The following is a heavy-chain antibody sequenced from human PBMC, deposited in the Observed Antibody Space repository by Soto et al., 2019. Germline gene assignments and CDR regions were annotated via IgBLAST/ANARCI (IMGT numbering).Heavy chain of an antibody. CDR3: ASTGYGSGSAWYYYGMDV. D-gene: IGHD3-10*01. Sequence: QVQLQQWGAGLLKPSETLSLTCAVYGGSFSGYYWSWIRQPPGTGLEWIGEINHSGSTNYNPPLKSRVTISVDTSKNQFSLKLSSVTAADTAVYYCASTGYGSGSAWYYYGMDVWGQGTTVTVSS. CDR2: INHSGST. CDR1: GGSFSGYY. J-gene: IGHJ6*02. V-gene: IGHV4-34*01.